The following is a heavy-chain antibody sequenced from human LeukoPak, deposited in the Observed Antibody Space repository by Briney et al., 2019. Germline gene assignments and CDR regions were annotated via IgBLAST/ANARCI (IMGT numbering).Heavy chain of an antibody. J-gene: IGHJ4*02. V-gene: IGHV1-2*02. CDR3: ARDGSGWYSYFDY. CDR1: GYTFTGYY. D-gene: IGHD6-19*01. Sequence: ASVKVSCKASGYTFTGYYMHWVRQAPGQGLEWMGWINPNSGGTNYAQKFQGGVTMTRDTSISTAYMELSRLRSDDTAVYYCARDGSGWYSYFDYWGQGTLVTVSS. CDR2: INPNSGGT.